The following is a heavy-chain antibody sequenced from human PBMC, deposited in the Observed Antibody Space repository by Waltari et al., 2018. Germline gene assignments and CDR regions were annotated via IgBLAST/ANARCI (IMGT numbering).Heavy chain of an antibody. Sequence: QVQLQESGPGLVKPSQTLSLTCTVSGGSLSRGGSYWSWIRQHPGKGLEWIGYIYYSGSTYYNPSLKSLVTISVDTSKNQFSLKLSSVTAADTAVYYCARAGPNWNPGWFDPWGQGTLVTVSS. J-gene: IGHJ5*02. CDR1: GGSLSRGGSY. D-gene: IGHD1-20*01. CDR2: IYYSGST. CDR3: ARAGPNWNPGWFDP. V-gene: IGHV4-31*01.